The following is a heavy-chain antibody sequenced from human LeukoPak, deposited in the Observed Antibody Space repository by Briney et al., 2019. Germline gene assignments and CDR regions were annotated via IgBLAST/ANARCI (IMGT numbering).Heavy chain of an antibody. CDR3: AREDSSSWPVYYYMDV. CDR2: IKQDGSEK. D-gene: IGHD6-13*01. CDR1: GFTFSSYA. V-gene: IGHV3-7*01. Sequence: GGSLRLSCAASGFTFSSYAMSWVRQAPGKGLEWVANIKQDGSEKYYVDSVKGRFTISRDNAKNSLYLQMNSLRAEDTAVYYCAREDSSSWPVYYYMDVWGKGTTVTVSS. J-gene: IGHJ6*03.